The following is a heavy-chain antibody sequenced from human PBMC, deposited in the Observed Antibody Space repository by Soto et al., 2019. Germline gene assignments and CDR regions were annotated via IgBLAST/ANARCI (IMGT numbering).Heavy chain of an antibody. J-gene: IGHJ5*02. V-gene: IGHV4-31*03. CDR3: AKDPSPQPIPAVTPGWFDP. D-gene: IGHD4-4*01. Sequence: ANLQESGPGLVKPSETLSLTCTVSGDSIRDGGYYWAWIRQRPGKGLEGMGDIYFTGKTNYNPSSANRLTMSVDMSRRPLYLRLTSVPAADTAVYFCAKDPSPQPIPAVTPGWFDPWGQGISVTVSS. CDR1: GDSIRDGGYY. CDR2: IYFTGKT.